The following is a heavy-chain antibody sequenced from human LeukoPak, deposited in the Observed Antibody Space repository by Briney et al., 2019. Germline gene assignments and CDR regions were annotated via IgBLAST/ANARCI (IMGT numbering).Heavy chain of an antibody. CDR1: GFTFSSYA. Sequence: GGSLRLSCAASGFTFSSYAMSWVRQAPGKGLEWVSAISGSGGSTYYADSVKGRFTISRDNSKNTLYLQMDSLRAEDTTVYYCAKDHQVPAAMFGWFDPWGQGTLVTVSS. J-gene: IGHJ5*02. CDR2: ISGSGGST. V-gene: IGHV3-23*01. CDR3: AKDHQVPAAMFGWFDP. D-gene: IGHD2-2*01.